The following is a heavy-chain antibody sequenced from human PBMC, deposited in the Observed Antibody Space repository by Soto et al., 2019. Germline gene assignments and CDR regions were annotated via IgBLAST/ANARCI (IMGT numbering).Heavy chain of an antibody. CDR2: ISAYNGNT. CDR1: GYTFTSYG. J-gene: IGHJ6*02. CDR3: ARDDDTMVRGVVGGMDV. V-gene: IGHV1-18*01. D-gene: IGHD3-10*01. Sequence: ASVKVSCKASGYTFTSYGISWVRQAPGQRLEWMGWISAYNGNTNYAQKLQGRVTMTTDTSTSTAYMELRSLRSDDTAVYYCARDDDTMVRGVVGGMDVWGQGTTVTVSS.